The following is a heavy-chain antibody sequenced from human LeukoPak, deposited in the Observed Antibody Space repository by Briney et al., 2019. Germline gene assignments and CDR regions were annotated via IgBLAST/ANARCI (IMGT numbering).Heavy chain of an antibody. CDR2: IRYDGSNK. CDR1: GFTFSSYG. CDR3: AKDFWDDYPDLWFDP. J-gene: IGHJ5*02. V-gene: IGHV3-30*02. Sequence: GGSLRLSCAASGFTFSSYGMHWVRQAPGKGLEWVAFIRYDGSNKYYADSVKGRFTISRDNSKNTLYLQMNSLRAEDTAVYYCAKDFWDDYPDLWFDPWGQGTLVTVSS. D-gene: IGHD4-11*01.